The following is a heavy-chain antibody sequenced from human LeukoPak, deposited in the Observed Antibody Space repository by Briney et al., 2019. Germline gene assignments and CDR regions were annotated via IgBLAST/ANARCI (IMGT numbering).Heavy chain of an antibody. CDR3: ARNQQLGGHSYYYYGMDV. D-gene: IGHD3-16*01. CDR1: GFTSIAYA. CDR2: ISGGGVTT. Sequence: SGGSLRLSCVGSGFTSIAYALTWARQAPGKGLEWVSGISGGGVTTYYADSVKGRFTISRDNSKNTLYLQMNSLRADETAIYYCARNQQLGGHSYYYYGMDVWGQGTTVTVSS. V-gene: IGHV3-23*01. J-gene: IGHJ6*02.